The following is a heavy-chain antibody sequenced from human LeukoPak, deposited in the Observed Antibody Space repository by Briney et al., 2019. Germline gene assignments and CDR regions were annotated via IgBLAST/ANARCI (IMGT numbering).Heavy chain of an antibody. D-gene: IGHD4-17*01. V-gene: IGHV4-59*01. CDR2: IYYSGST. Sequence: PSETLSLTCTVSGGSINSYYWSWIRQPPGKGLEWIGYIYYSGSTNYNPSLKSRVTMSVDTSKNQFSLKLSSVPAADTAVYYCARGDDYGDYEYYFDYWGQGTLVTVSS. CDR1: GGSINSYY. CDR3: ARGDDYGDYEYYFDY. J-gene: IGHJ4*02.